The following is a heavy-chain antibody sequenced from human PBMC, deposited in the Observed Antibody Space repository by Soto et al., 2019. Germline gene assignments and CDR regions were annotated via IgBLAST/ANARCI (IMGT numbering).Heavy chain of an antibody. V-gene: IGHV3-53*04. CDR3: ATLGGWGSYYRSLHY. Sequence: GGSLRLSCAASGFTVSSNYMSWVRQTPRKGLEWVSIIFNGGSTYYADSVRGRFTISRHNSKNTVYLEMNSLGPEDTAVYFCATLGGWGSYYRSLHYWGQGTLVTVSS. CDR1: GFTVSSNY. CDR2: IFNGGST. D-gene: IGHD3-10*01. J-gene: IGHJ4*02.